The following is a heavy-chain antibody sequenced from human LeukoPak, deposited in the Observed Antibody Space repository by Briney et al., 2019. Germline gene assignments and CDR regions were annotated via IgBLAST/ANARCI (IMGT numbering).Heavy chain of an antibody. CDR3: ARVGATYGDPLEFDF. CDR2: ISGYTGNA. Sequence: ASVKVSCKASGYSFMNYGITWVRQAPGQGLEWMGWISGYTGNADYAPKLQGRITMTTDTSTTTAYMELRSLRPDDTAIYYCARVGATYGDPLEFDFWGQGTLVTVSS. V-gene: IGHV1-18*01. D-gene: IGHD4-17*01. J-gene: IGHJ4*02. CDR1: GYSFMNYG.